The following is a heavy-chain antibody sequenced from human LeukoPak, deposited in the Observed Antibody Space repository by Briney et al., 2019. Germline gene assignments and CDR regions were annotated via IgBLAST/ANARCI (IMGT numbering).Heavy chain of an antibody. V-gene: IGHV1-18*01. Sequence: PAAPVKVSCKASGYTFTSYGISWVRQAPGQGLEWMGWISAYNGNTNYAQKLQGRVTMTTDTSTSTAYMELRSLRSDDTAVYYCAREVDSSGWYPYYYYYYMDVWAKGPRSPSP. CDR1: GYTFTSYG. CDR3: AREVDSSGWYPYYYYYYMDV. J-gene: IGHJ6*03. CDR2: ISAYNGNT. D-gene: IGHD6-19*01.